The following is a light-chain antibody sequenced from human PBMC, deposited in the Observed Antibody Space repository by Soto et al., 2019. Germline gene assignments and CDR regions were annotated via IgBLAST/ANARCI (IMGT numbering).Light chain of an antibody. J-gene: IGLJ1*01. CDR1: SNDVGGYNF. CDR3: TSYTEDSPLV. CDR2: EVT. Sequence: QSALTQPASVSGSPGQSITISCTGTSNDVGGYNFVSWLQQQPGRAPKLMIYEVTNRPSGVSHRFSGSKSGNSASLTISGLQAEDEADYYCTSYTEDSPLVFGTGTKVTVL. V-gene: IGLV2-14*01.